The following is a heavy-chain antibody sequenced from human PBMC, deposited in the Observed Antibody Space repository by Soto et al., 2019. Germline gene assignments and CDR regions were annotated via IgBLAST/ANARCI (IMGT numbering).Heavy chain of an antibody. CDR3: AKVGLGDPTFTDYYYYGLDV. CDR2: ISGSGGST. D-gene: IGHD3-10*01. CDR1: GFTFGSYA. J-gene: IGHJ6*02. V-gene: IGHV3-23*01. Sequence: PGWSLRLSCAASGFTFGSYAMNWVRQAPGKGLEWVSAISGSGGSTYYADSVRGRVTISRDNSKNTLYLQMNSLRAEDTAIYYCAKVGLGDPTFTDYYYYGLDVWGQGTTVIVSS.